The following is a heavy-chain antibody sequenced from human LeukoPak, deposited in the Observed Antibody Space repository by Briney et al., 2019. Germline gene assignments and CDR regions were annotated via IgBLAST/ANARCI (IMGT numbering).Heavy chain of an antibody. V-gene: IGHV4-31*03. J-gene: IGHJ4*02. CDR3: ARARLVEYYDFWSGYVDY. Sequence: SQTLSLTCTVSGGSISSGGYYWSWIRQHPGKGLEWIVYIYYSGSTYYNPSLKSRVTISVDTSKNQFSLKLSSVTAADTAVYYCARARLVEYYDFWSGYVDYWGQGTLVTVSS. D-gene: IGHD3-3*01. CDR2: IYYSGST. CDR1: GGSISSGGYY.